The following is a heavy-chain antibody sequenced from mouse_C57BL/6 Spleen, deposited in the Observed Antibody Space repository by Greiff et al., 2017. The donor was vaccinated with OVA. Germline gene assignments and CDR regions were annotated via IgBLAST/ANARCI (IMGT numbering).Heavy chain of an antibody. CDR3: TIKRKHEFAY. CDR2: IDPSDSYT. Sequence: QVQLQQPGAELVMPGASVKLSCKASGYTFTSYWMHWVKQRPGKGLEWIGEIDPSDSYTNYNQKFKGKSTLTVDKSSSTAYMQLSSLTSEDSAVYYCTIKRKHEFAYWYQGTLITVST. J-gene: IGHJ3*01. V-gene: IGHV1-69*01. CDR1: GYTFTSYW.